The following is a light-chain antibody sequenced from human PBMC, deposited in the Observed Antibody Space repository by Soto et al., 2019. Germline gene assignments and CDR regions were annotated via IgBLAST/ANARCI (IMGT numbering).Light chain of an antibody. J-gene: IGKJ5*01. Sequence: FPPSSLKKKVTIPFRASQGISSFLAWYQQKPGKAPNLLMYAASTLQSGVPSRFSGGESGTEYTLTISSLQPEDFATYYCQQYNSYWTFGQGTRLEIK. CDR3: QQYNSYWT. CDR2: AAS. V-gene: IGKV1-9*01. CDR1: QGISSF.